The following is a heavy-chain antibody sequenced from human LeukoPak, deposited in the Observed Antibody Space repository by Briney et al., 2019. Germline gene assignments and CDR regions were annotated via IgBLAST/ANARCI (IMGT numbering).Heavy chain of an antibody. CDR3: ARDPSGYYYYMDV. CDR2: IIPMLDIQ. CDR1: GGTFSSYV. J-gene: IGHJ6*03. Sequence: SVKVSCKASGGTFSSYVITWVRQAPGQGLEWMGRIIPMLDIQNYAQKFQGRVTITADESTSTAYMELSSLRSEDTAVYYCARDPSGYYYYMDVWGKGTTVTVSS. D-gene: IGHD3-10*01. V-gene: IGHV1-69*04.